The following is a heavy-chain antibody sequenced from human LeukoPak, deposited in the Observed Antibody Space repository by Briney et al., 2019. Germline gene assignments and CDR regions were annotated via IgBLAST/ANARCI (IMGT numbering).Heavy chain of an antibody. CDR2: ISSGSTYT. Sequence: PGGSLRLSCAASGFTFSTYSMNWVRQAPGKGLEWVSSISSGSTYTYYADSVKGRFTISRDNAKNSLYLQMNSLSADDTAVYFCARGPNYGARVDFLDSWGRGTKVADSS. J-gene: IGHJ4*02. CDR1: GFTFSTYS. D-gene: IGHD4-17*01. V-gene: IGHV3-21*01. CDR3: ARGPNYGARVDFLDS.